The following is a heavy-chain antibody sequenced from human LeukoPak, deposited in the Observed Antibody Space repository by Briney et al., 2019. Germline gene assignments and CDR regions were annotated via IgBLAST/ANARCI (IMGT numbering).Heavy chain of an antibody. CDR3: ARGGRGELHFDY. CDR1: GGSFSGYY. CDR2: INHSGST. D-gene: IGHD1-26*01. Sequence: PSETLSLTCAVYGGSFSGYYWSWIRQPPGKGLEWIGEINHSGSTNYNPPLKSRVTISVDTSKNQFSLKLSSVTAADTAVYYCARGGRGELHFDYWGQGTLVTVSS. J-gene: IGHJ4*02. V-gene: IGHV4-34*01.